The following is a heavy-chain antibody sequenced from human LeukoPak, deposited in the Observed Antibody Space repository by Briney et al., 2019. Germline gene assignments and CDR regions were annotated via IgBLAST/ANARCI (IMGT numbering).Heavy chain of an antibody. J-gene: IGHJ4*02. CDR1: GGSISSYY. CDR2: TYYSGST. CDR3: ARGADYGDYYFDY. V-gene: IGHV4-59*01. Sequence: SETLSLTCTVSGGSISSYYWSWIRQPPGKGLEWIGYTYYSGSTNYNPSLKSRVTISVDTSKNQFSLKLSSVTAADTAVYYCARGADYGDYYFDYWGQGTLVTVSS. D-gene: IGHD4-17*01.